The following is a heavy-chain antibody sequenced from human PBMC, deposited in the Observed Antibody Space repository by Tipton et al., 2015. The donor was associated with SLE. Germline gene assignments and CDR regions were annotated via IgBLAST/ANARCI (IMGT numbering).Heavy chain of an antibody. V-gene: IGHV4-59*06. Sequence: TLSLTCTVSGGPLSSYYWSWIRQHPGKGLEWIGYIYYSGSTYYNPSLKSRVTISVDTSKNQLSLKLSSVTAADTAVYYFAEEGGAFDIWGQGTMVTVSS. D-gene: IGHD1-26*01. CDR1: GGPLSSYY. CDR2: IYYSGST. J-gene: IGHJ3*02. CDR3: AEEGGAFDI.